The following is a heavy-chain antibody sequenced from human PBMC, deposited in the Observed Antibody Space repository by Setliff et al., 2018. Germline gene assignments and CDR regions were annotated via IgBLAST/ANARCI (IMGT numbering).Heavy chain of an antibody. Sequence: GGSLRLSCVASGFTFSSYGMHWVRQAPGKGLEWVALIWNDGSSKFYGDSVKGRFTISRDNDKNSLYLQMNSLRVEDTAVYYCVRDYKWGFDYWGQGARVTVSS. CDR2: IWNDGSSK. D-gene: IGHD1-1*01. CDR3: VRDYKWGFDY. CDR1: GFTFSSYG. J-gene: IGHJ4*02. V-gene: IGHV3-33*01.